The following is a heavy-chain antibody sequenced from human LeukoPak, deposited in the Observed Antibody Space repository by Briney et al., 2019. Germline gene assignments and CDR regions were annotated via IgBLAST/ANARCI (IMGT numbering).Heavy chain of an antibody. CDR3: ARAHTRRIAMLLAVPAHDAFDI. CDR2: MNPSTGST. Sequence: ASVKVSCKASGYTFTSNDINWVRQAAGQGLEWMGWMNPSTGSTAYAQTFQGRITMTRNTSISTAYMELSSLRSEDTAVYYCARAHTRRIAMLLAVPAHDAFDIWGQGTMATVSS. V-gene: IGHV1-8*01. CDR1: GYTFTSND. J-gene: IGHJ3*02. D-gene: IGHD3-22*01.